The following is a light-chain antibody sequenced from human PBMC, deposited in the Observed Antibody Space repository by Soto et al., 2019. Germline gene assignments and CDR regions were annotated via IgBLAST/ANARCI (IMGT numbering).Light chain of an antibody. J-gene: IGLJ2*01. V-gene: IGLV6-57*04. CDR2: EDN. CDR3: QSYDSSTVV. Sequence: NFMLTQPHSVSESPGKTVTISCTRSSGSIASNYVQWYQQRPGSAPTTMIYEDNQRPSGVPDRFSGSTDGSSNSASLTISGLQTEDEADYYCQSYDSSTVVFGGGTQLTVL. CDR1: SGSIASNY.